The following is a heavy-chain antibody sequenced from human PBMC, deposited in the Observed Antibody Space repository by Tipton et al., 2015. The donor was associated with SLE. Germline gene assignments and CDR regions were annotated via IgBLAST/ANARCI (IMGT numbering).Heavy chain of an antibody. J-gene: IGHJ4*02. CDR2: IYYSGST. CDR3: ARGGGRYDILTGYFDY. V-gene: IGHV4-59*01. CDR1: GGSISSYY. D-gene: IGHD3-9*01. Sequence: TLSLTCTVSGGSISSYYWSWIRQPPGKGLEWIGYIYYSGSTNYNPSLKSRVTISVDTSKNQFSLKLSPVTAADTAVYYCARGGGRYDILTGYFDYWGQGTLVTVSS.